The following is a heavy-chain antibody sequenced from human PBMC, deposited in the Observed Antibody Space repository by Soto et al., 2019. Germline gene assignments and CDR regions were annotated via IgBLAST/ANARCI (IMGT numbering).Heavy chain of an antibody. J-gene: IGHJ5*02. CDR3: ARGDRYSGSFSDYFDP. D-gene: IGHD1-26*01. Sequence: SETLSLTCIVSGASISTGGYSWSWIRQPPGKGPEWIGYIYGSGRTYYKPSLKSRASISMDKSRNQFSVRWTSVTAADTAVYFCARGDRYSGSFSDYFDPWGQGTLVTVSS. CDR2: IYGSGRT. V-gene: IGHV4-30-2*01. CDR1: GASISTGGYS.